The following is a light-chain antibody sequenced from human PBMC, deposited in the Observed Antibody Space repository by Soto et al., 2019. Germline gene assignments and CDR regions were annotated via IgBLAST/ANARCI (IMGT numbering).Light chain of an antibody. J-gene: IGKJ1*01. Sequence: DIQMTQSPSSLSASVGDRVTITCRASQGIRSELAWYQQKPGKAPNLLIYAASTLQSGVPARFSGSGSGTDFTLTISRLEPEDFAVYYCQQYDSSPRTFGQGTKV. CDR1: QGIRSE. CDR3: QQYDSSPRT. V-gene: IGKV1-17*01. CDR2: AAS.